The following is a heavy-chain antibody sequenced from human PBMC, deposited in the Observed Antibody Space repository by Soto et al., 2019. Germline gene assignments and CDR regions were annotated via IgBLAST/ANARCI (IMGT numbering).Heavy chain of an antibody. V-gene: IGHV4-39*07. CDR1: GGSISSSSYY. J-gene: IGHJ4*02. CDR3: ARLVATIGGDDY. D-gene: IGHD5-12*01. Sequence: PSETLSLTCTVSGGSISSSSYYWSWIRQPPGKGLEWIGEINHSGSTNYNPSLKSRVTISVDTSKNQFSLKLSSVTAADTAVYYCARLVATIGGDDYWGQGTLVTVSS. CDR2: INHSGST.